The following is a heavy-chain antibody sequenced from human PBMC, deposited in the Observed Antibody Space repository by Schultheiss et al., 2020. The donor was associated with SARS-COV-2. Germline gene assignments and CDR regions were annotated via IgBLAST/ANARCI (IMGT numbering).Heavy chain of an antibody. CDR3: ARQFGIEAASGIFYYYGMDV. V-gene: IGHV4-39*01. CDR1: GGSISSSSYY. D-gene: IGHD6-13*01. Sequence: SQTLSLTCTVSGGSISSSSYYWGWIRQPPGKGLEWIGSIYYSGSTYYNPSLKSRVTISVDTSKNQFSLKLSSVTAADTAVYYCARQFGIEAASGIFYYYGMDVWGQGTTVTVSS. J-gene: IGHJ6*02. CDR2: IYYSGST.